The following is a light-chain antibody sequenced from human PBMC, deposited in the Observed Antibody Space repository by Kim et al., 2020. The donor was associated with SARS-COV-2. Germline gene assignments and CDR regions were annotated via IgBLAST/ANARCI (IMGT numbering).Light chain of an antibody. J-gene: IGKJ1*01. CDR2: TAS. CDR1: QSVRSNY. CDR3: QQYGDPPRT. V-gene: IGKV3-20*01. Sequence: SPGEGAAPSCRATQSVRSNYLAWYQQKPGQAPRLLIYTASTRASGIPDRFSGSGSGTYFTLTISRLEPEDFAVYYCQQYGDPPRTFGQGTKVEIK.